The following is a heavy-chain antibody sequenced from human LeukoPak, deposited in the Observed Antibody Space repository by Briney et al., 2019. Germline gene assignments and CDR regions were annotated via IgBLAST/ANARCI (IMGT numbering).Heavy chain of an antibody. CDR3: ARAIKDIVVVGATGWFDP. V-gene: IGHV1-46*01. CDR2: INPSGGST. CDR1: GYTFTSYY. J-gene: IGHJ5*02. Sequence: GGSLRLSCAASGYTFTSYYMHWVRQAPGQGLEWMGIINPSGGSTSYAQKFQGRVTMTRDTSTSTVYMELSSLRSEDTAVYYCARAIKDIVVVGATGWFDPWGQGTLVTVSS. D-gene: IGHD2-15*01.